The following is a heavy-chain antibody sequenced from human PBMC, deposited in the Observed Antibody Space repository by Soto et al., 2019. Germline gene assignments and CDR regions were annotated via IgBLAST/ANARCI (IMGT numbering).Heavy chain of an antibody. CDR1: GYTFTSYA. CDR2: INAGNGNT. J-gene: IGHJ3*02. D-gene: IGHD1-1*01. V-gene: IGHV1-3*01. Sequence: ASVKVSFKSSGYTFTSYAMHWVRQAPGQRLEWMGWINAGNGNTKYSQKFQGRVTITRDTSASTAYMELSSLRSEDTAVYYGARALSRLFDAFDSWGQGTMVTASS. CDR3: ARALSRLFDAFDS.